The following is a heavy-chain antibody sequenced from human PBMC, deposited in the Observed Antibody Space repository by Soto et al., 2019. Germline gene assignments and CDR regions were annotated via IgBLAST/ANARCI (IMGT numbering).Heavy chain of an antibody. D-gene: IGHD2-21*02. CDR3: ARMAYCGGDCWGPYYFDY. J-gene: IGHJ4*02. V-gene: IGHV1-69*02. CDR1: GGTFSSYT. Sequence: QVQLVQSGAEVKKPGSSVKVSCKAFGGTFSSYTISWVRQAPGQGLEWMGRIIPILGIANYAQKFQGRVTITADKSTSTAYMELSSLRSEDTAVYYCARMAYCGGDCWGPYYFDYWGQGTLVTVSS. CDR2: IIPILGIA.